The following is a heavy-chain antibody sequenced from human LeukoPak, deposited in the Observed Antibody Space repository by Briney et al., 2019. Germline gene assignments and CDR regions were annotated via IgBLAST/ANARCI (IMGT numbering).Heavy chain of an antibody. Sequence: PGGSLRLSCAASGFTFSDYYMSWIRQAPGKGLEWVSYISSSSSYTNYADSVKGRFTISRDNAKNSLYLQMNSLRAEDTAVYYCASSYSSSWNPFDCWGQGTLVTVSS. CDR1: GFTFSDYY. CDR2: ISSSSSYT. CDR3: ASSYSSSWNPFDC. V-gene: IGHV3-11*06. J-gene: IGHJ4*02. D-gene: IGHD6-13*01.